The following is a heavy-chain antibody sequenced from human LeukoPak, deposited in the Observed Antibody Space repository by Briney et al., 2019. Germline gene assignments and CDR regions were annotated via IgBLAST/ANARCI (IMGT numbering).Heavy chain of an antibody. J-gene: IGHJ4*02. CDR2: ISYDGSNK. Sequence: QPGRSLRLSCAASGFTFSSYAMHWVRQAPGKGLEWVTFISYDGSNKYYADSVKGRFTISRDDSRSTVYLQMSGLRAEDTAIYYCAQDLVLTGYYPNYFDFWGQGTQVTVSS. CDR1: GFTFSSYA. D-gene: IGHD3-9*01. V-gene: IGHV3-30*04. CDR3: AQDLVLTGYYPNYFDF.